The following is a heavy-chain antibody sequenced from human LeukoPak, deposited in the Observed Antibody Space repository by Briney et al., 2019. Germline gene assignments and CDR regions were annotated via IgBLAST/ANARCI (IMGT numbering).Heavy chain of an antibody. CDR1: GYSFTSYW. D-gene: IGHD3-10*01. Sequence: GDSLRIPGKGSGYSFTSYWSSWVFQIPGKGLEWIGRIDPTDSYTNYSPSFQGHVTISADKSISTAYLQWSSLKASDTAMYYCARVSYYGSGSYYNTPYYYYYGMDVWGKGTTVTVSS. CDR3: ARVSYYGSGSYYNTPYYYYYGMDV. J-gene: IGHJ6*04. V-gene: IGHV5-10-1*01. CDR2: IDPTDSYT.